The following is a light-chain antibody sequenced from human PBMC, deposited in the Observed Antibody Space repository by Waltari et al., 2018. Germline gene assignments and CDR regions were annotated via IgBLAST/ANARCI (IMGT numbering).Light chain of an antibody. J-gene: IGKJ1*01. Sequence: EIVLTQYPRTLSLSPGERATLSCRASKSVLGVYFAWYQQKPGQAPRLLISGAADRATDIPDRFSGSESGTEFTLTINRLEPEDFALYFCHQYYISPWTFGQGTKVEVK. V-gene: IGKV3-20*01. CDR3: HQYYISPWT. CDR1: KSVLGVY. CDR2: GAA.